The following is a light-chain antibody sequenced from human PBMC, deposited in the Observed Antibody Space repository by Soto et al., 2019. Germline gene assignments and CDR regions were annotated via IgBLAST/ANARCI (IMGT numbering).Light chain of an antibody. CDR1: QSVSTN. V-gene: IGKV3-15*01. CDR3: QQYNNWPGT. Sequence: EIVMTQPPATLSVSPGYRATIYCRASQSVSTNLAWYQHKPGQAPRLIISGASTRATGLPARFIGSWSGTECTLTISSLQSEDVSVYYCQQYNNWPGTLCQGTKVDIK. J-gene: IGKJ1*01. CDR2: GAS.